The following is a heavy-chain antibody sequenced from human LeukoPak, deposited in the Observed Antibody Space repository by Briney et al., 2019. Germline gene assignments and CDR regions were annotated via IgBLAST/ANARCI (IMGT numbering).Heavy chain of an antibody. Sequence: SETLSLTCTVPGGSISSYYWSWIRQPPGKGLEWIGYIYYSGSANYHPSLKSRVTISVDTSKNRFSLRLSSVTAADTAVYYCARVTGYMVEDYFDYWGQGTLVTVSS. CDR1: GGSISSYY. CDR3: ARVTGYMVEDYFDY. J-gene: IGHJ4*02. CDR2: IYYSGSA. V-gene: IGHV4-59*01. D-gene: IGHD6-13*01.